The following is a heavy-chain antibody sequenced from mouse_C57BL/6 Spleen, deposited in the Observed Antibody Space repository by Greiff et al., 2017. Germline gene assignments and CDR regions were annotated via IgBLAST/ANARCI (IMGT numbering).Heavy chain of an antibody. CDR3: ATPPDDGYYYAMDY. V-gene: IGHV2-3*01. CDR1: GFSLTSYG. J-gene: IGHJ4*01. Sequence: VQRVESGPGLVAPSQSLSITCTVSGFSLTSYGVSWVRQPPGKGLEWLGVIWGDGSTNYHSALISRLSISKDNSKSQVFVKLNSLQTDDTATYYCATPPDDGYYYAMDYWGQGTSVTVSS. CDR2: IWGDGST. D-gene: IGHD2-3*01.